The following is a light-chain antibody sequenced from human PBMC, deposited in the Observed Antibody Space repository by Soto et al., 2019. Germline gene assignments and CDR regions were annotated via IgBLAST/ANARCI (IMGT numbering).Light chain of an antibody. Sequence: QSVVTQPPSVSGAPGQRVTISCTGSSSNIGAGFDVHWYQQLPGTAPELLIYSDTQRPSGVPDRFSGSKSGTSAYLGISGLRSEDEAEYFCAAWDDSLSGLVFGGGTKLTVL. J-gene: IGLJ3*02. CDR3: AAWDDSLSGLV. CDR1: SSNIGAGFD. CDR2: SDT. V-gene: IGLV1-47*02.